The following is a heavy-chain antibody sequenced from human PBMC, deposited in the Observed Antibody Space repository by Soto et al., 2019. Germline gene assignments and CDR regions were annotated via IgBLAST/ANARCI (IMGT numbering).Heavy chain of an antibody. D-gene: IGHD3-10*01. Sequence: SETLSLTCAVYGGSFSGYYWSWIRQPPGKGLEWIGEINHSGSTNYNPSLKSRVTISVDTSKNQFSLKLSSVTAADTAVYYCARSPKDNYGSGSYYNVKRAYYFDYWGQGTLVTVSS. CDR3: ARSPKDNYGSGSYYNVKRAYYFDY. CDR1: GGSFSGYY. CDR2: INHSGST. V-gene: IGHV4-34*01. J-gene: IGHJ4*02.